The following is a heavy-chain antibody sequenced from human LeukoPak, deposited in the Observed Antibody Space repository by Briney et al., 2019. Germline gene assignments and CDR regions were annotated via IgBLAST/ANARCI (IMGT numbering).Heavy chain of an antibody. CDR3: ARLEGGAAAASGV. CDR1: GGSISSSSYY. D-gene: IGHD6-13*01. Sequence: SETLSLTCTVSGGSISSSSYYWGWIRQPPGKGLEWIGSIYYSGSTYYNPSLKSRVTISVDTSKNQFSLRLSSVTAADTAVYYCARLEGGAAAASGVWGQGTLVTVSS. CDR2: IYYSGST. V-gene: IGHV4-39*01. J-gene: IGHJ4*02.